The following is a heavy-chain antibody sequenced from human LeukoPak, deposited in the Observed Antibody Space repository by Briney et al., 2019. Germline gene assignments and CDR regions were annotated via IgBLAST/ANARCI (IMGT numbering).Heavy chain of an antibody. Sequence: SGTLSLTCTVSGDSINSLDLWGWVRQPPGKGLEWIGEMYLSGTTHSNPSVKSRVTISIDKSKNQFFLNLSSVTAADTAVYYCAGLVGRYSSGLYYYYFDYWGQGTLVTVSS. CDR2: MYLSGTT. J-gene: IGHJ4*02. V-gene: IGHV4-4*02. D-gene: IGHD3-22*01. CDR1: GDSINSLDL. CDR3: AGLVGRYSSGLYYYYFDY.